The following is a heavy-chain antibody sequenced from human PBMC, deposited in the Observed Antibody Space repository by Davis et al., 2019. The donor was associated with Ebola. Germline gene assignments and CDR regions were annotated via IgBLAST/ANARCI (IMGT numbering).Heavy chain of an antibody. Sequence: MPSETLSLTCSVYSDSISSRGPYWCWTRQPQGTGLDWIGSIYYTRSTYYNPSLKSRVTISVDTSKNQFSLKLSSVTAADTAVYYCARAVGYGIDYWGQGTLVTVSS. CDR2: IYYTRST. CDR3: ARAVGYGIDY. J-gene: IGHJ4*02. CDR1: SDSISSRGPY. D-gene: IGHD5-12*01. V-gene: IGHV4-39*07.